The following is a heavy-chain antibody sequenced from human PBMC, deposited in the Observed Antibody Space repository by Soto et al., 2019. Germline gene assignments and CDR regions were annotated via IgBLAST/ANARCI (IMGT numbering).Heavy chain of an antibody. V-gene: IGHV1-69*06. CDR1: GCTFSSYA. CDR3: ARAGVVGATTAPTDY. CDR2: IIPIFGTA. Sequence: SVKVSCKASGCTFSSYAISCVRQAPGQGLEWMGGIIPIFGTANYAQKFQGRVTITADKSTSTAYMELSSLRSEDTAVYYCARAGVVGATTAPTDYWGQGTLVTVSS. D-gene: IGHD1-26*01. J-gene: IGHJ4*02.